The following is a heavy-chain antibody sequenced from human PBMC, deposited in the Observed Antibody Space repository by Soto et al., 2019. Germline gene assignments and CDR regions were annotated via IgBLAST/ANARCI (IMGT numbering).Heavy chain of an antibody. Sequence: SETLSLTCTVSGGSISSSSYYWGWIRQPPGKGLEWIGRIYYSGSTYYNPSLKSRVTISVDTSKNQFSLKLSSVTAADTAVYYCARHRLVVVAARAGWFDPWGQGTLVTVSS. CDR3: ARHRLVVVAARAGWFDP. J-gene: IGHJ5*02. CDR2: IYYSGST. V-gene: IGHV4-39*01. CDR1: GGSISSSSYY. D-gene: IGHD2-15*01.